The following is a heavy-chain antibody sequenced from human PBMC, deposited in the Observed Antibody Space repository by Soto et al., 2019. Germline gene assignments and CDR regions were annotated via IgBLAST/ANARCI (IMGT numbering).Heavy chain of an antibody. J-gene: IGHJ6*02. CDR2: ISGSGDTT. Sequence: GGSLILSCAASGVTFSRNAMSWVRQAPGKGPEWVSGISGSGDTTHYADSVKGRFTISRDNSKNTLYLQMNSLRAEDTAVYYCAKDNYYGSGSPRWYGMDVWGQGTTVTVSS. CDR1: GVTFSRNA. CDR3: AKDNYYGSGSPRWYGMDV. D-gene: IGHD3-10*01. V-gene: IGHV3-23*01.